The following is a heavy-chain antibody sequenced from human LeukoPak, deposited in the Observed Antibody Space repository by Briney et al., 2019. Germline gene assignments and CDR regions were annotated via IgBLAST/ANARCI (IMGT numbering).Heavy chain of an antibody. J-gene: IGHJ4*02. Sequence: ASVKVSCKASGYTFTSYDINWVRQATGQGLEWMGWMNPNSSNTGYAQKFQGRVTITRNTSISTAYMELSSLKSEDTAVYYCARGREVVVAATLPYDYWGQGTLVTVSS. CDR1: GYTFTSYD. D-gene: IGHD2-15*01. CDR3: ARGREVVVAATLPYDY. V-gene: IGHV1-8*03. CDR2: MNPNSSNT.